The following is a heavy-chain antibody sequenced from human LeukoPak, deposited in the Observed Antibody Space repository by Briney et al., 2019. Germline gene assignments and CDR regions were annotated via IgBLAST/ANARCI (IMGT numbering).Heavy chain of an antibody. J-gene: IGHJ4*02. CDR3: AGHGDYAPFGY. Sequence: PSETLSLTCTVSGGSISSYYWSWIRQPPGKGLEWIGYIYYSGSTNYNPSLKSRVTISVDTSKNQFSLKLSSVTAADTAVYYCAGHGDYAPFGYWGQGTLVTVSS. CDR2: IYYSGST. CDR1: GGSISSYY. V-gene: IGHV4-59*01. D-gene: IGHD4-17*01.